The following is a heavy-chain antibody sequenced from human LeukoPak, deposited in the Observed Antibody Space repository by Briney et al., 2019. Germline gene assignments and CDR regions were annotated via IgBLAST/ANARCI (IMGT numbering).Heavy chain of an antibody. CDR3: ATYYSDTSARD. J-gene: IGHJ4*02. V-gene: IGHV1-2*02. Sequence: GASVKVSCMASGHIFTAYYMFWVRQAPGQGLEWMGWINPNSGGTNLAPNFQGRVTLTSDTSISTAYMELSGLTSDDTAVYFCATYYSDTSARDWGQGTLVTVSS. CDR1: GHIFTAYY. D-gene: IGHD3-10*01. CDR2: INPNSGGT.